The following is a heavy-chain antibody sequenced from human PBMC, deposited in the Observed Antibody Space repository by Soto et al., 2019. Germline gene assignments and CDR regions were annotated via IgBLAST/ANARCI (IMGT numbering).Heavy chain of an antibody. CDR1: RVAFSKFI. Sequence: QAQLEQSGGEVKKPGSSVKVSCKASRVAFSKFIVTWVRQAPGLGLEWVGGIIPIFGTANYAQKVKGRVTITADESTSTSYMEVNNLRSEDTAVYYCAKVRYSSPMGYYYGMDVWGQGTTVTVSS. V-gene: IGHV1-69*01. J-gene: IGHJ6*02. CDR3: AKVRYSSPMGYYYGMDV. CDR2: IIPIFGTA. D-gene: IGHD6-19*01.